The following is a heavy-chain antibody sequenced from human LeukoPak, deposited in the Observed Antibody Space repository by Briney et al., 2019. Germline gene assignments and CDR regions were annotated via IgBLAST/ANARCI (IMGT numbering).Heavy chain of an antibody. CDR1: GFTFSSYS. J-gene: IGHJ4*02. V-gene: IGHV3-21*01. Sequence: GESLKISCAASGFTFSSYSMNWVRQAPGKGLEWVSSISSSSSYIYYADSVKGRFTISRDNAKNSLYLQMNNLRAEDTAVYYCARDLVSIVVVPAAIGSDYWGQGTLVTVSS. CDR2: ISSSSSYI. CDR3: ARDLVSIVVVPAAIGSDY. D-gene: IGHD2-2*01.